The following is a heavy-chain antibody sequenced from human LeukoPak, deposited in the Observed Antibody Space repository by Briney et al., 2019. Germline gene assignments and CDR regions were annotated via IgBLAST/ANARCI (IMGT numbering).Heavy chain of an antibody. Sequence: ASVKVSCKASGYTFTGYYMHWVRQPPGQGLEWMGWINPNSGGTNYAQKFQGWVTMTRDTSISTAYMELSRLRSDDTAVYYCARGSLLRYCSSTSCYRDYYGMDVWGQGTTVTVSS. D-gene: IGHD2-2*01. CDR1: GYTFTGYY. V-gene: IGHV1-2*04. J-gene: IGHJ6*02. CDR3: ARGSLLRYCSSTSCYRDYYGMDV. CDR2: INPNSGGT.